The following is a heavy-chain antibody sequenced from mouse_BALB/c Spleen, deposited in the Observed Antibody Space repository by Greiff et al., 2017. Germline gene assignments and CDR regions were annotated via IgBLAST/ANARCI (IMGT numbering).Heavy chain of an antibody. V-gene: IGHV5-12-1*01. CDR3: ARQTVV. CDR2: ISSGGGST. Sequence: EVQGVESGGGLVKPGGSLKLSCAASGFAFSSYDMSWVRQTPEKRLEWVAYISSGGGSTYYPDTVKGRFTISRDNAKNTLYLQMSSLKSEDTAMYYCARQTVVWGAGTTVTVSS. J-gene: IGHJ1*01. D-gene: IGHD3-2*01. CDR1: GFAFSSYD.